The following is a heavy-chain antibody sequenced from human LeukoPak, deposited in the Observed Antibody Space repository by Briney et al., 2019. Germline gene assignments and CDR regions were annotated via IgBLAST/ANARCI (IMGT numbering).Heavy chain of an antibody. CDR2: ISSNRGST. CDR3: ARCGSGGSCYPVPFDY. J-gene: IGHJ4*02. Sequence: GGSLRLSCAASGFTFSSYAMHWVRQAPGKGLEYVSAISSNRGSTYYANSVKGRFTISRDNSKNTLYLQMGSLRAEDMAVYYCARCGSGGSCYPVPFDYWGQGTLVTVSS. V-gene: IGHV3-64*01. D-gene: IGHD2-15*01. CDR1: GFTFSSYA.